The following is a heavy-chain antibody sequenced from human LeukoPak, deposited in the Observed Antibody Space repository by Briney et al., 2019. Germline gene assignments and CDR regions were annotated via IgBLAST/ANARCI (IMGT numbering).Heavy chain of an antibody. CDR2: IKQDGSEK. D-gene: IGHD4-23*01. V-gene: IGHV3-7*01. CDR1: GFTFSSYW. Sequence: GALRLSCAASGFTFSSYWMTWVRQAPGKGLEWGANIKQDGSEKYYVDSVKGRFTISRDNAKNSLYLQMNSLRVEDTAVYYCARSSRELRGYAPWELMPPFDYWGQGTLITVSS. J-gene: IGHJ4*02. CDR3: ARSSRELRGYAPWELMPPFDY.